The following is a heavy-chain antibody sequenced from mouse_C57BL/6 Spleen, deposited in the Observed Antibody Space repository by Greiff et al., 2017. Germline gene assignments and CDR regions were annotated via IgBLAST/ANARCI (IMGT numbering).Heavy chain of an antibody. CDR3: ARGDSSGYLGAMDY. D-gene: IGHD3-2*02. CDR1: GFTFSDYS. J-gene: IGHJ4*01. CDR2: ITYDGSST. Sequence: EVKLMESEGGLVQPGSSMKLSCTASGFTFSDYSLAWVRQVPEKGLEWVANITYDGSSTYYLDSLKSRFIISRANAKNILYLQMSSLKSEDTATYYCARGDSSGYLGAMDYWGQGTSVTVSS. V-gene: IGHV5-16*01.